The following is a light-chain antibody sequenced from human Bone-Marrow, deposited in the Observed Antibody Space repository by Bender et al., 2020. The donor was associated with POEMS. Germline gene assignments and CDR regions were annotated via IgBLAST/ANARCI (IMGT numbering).Light chain of an antibody. CDR1: RSNIGGNA. CDR2: KNN. V-gene: IGLV1-44*01. J-gene: IGLJ2*01. Sequence: QSVLTQSPSASGTPGQRVTISCSGSRSNIGGNAVHWYQQVPGTAPKLLIYKNNQRPSGVPDRFSGSKLGTSASLAISGLQSEDEADYYCAAWDDSLNGVVFGGGTKLTVL. CDR3: AAWDDSLNGVV.